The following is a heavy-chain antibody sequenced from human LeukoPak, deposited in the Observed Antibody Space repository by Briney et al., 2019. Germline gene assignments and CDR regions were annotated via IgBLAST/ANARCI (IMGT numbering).Heavy chain of an antibody. CDR2: VYHSGST. CDR1: GVSIINNNYH. Sequence: SETLSLTCFVSGVSIINNNYHWAWIRQPPGKGLEWIGSVYHSGSTSYNPSLKSRVTMSVDTSKNHFTLKLNSVTAADTAVYSCAGHKYYNFWGSFNWFDPWGQGILVTVSS. J-gene: IGHJ5*02. D-gene: IGHD3-3*01. V-gene: IGHV4-39*01. CDR3: AGHKYYNFWGSFNWFDP.